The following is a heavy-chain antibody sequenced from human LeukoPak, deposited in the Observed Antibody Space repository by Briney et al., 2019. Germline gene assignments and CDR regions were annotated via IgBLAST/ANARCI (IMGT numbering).Heavy chain of an antibody. Sequence: GGSLRLSCAASGFTFSSYAMSWVRQAPGKGLEWVSAISGSGGSTYYADSVKGRFTISRDNAKNSLYLQMNSLRAEDTAVYYCASDGGRYYDSSGYFTGDYWGQGTLVTVSS. V-gene: IGHV3-23*01. CDR2: ISGSGGST. J-gene: IGHJ4*02. CDR1: GFTFSSYA. D-gene: IGHD3-22*01. CDR3: ASDGGRYYDSSGYFTGDY.